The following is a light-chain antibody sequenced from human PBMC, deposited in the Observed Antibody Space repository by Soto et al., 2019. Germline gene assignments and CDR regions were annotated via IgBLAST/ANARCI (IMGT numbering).Light chain of an antibody. J-gene: IGLJ2*01. CDR2: EVS. CDR3: SSYTSTSTLKV. Sequence: QSVLTQPASVSGSPGQSITISCTGTSRDVGGYNYVSWYQQHPGKAPKLVIYEVSDRPSGVSIRFSGSKSGNTASLTISGLQAEDEADYFCSSYTSTSTLKVFGGGTKLTFL. CDR1: SRDVGGYNY. V-gene: IGLV2-14*03.